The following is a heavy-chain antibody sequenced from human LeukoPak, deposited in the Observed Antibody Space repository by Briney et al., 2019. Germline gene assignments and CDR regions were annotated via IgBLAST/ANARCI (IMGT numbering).Heavy chain of an antibody. Sequence: GGSLRLSCAASGFTFSSYEMNWVRQAPGKGLEWVSYISGSGNNIYFADSVKGRFTISRDNAKNSLYLQMNSLRAEDTAVYYCAKGRKVVALPPGYWGQGTLVTVSS. CDR3: AKGRKVVALPPGY. V-gene: IGHV3-48*03. J-gene: IGHJ4*02. D-gene: IGHD3-22*01. CDR2: ISGSGNNI. CDR1: GFTFSSYE.